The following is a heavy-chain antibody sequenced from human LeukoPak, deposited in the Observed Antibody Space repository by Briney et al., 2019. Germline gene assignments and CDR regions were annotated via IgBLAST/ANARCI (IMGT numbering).Heavy chain of an antibody. D-gene: IGHD6-6*01. CDR1: GSSFSGYY. CDR3: AREPGWTIAARPFDY. CDR2: INHSGST. J-gene: IGHJ4*02. V-gene: IGHV4-34*01. Sequence: PSETLSLTCGVYGSSFSGYYWRWIRQPPGKGLEWIGEINHSGSTNYNASLKSRVATSVDTSRKQFSLKLSSVTAADSAMYYCAREPGWTIAARPFDYCGQGTLVTVSS.